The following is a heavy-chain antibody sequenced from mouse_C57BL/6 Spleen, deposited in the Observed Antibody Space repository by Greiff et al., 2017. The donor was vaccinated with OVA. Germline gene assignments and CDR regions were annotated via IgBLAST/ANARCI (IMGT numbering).Heavy chain of an antibody. J-gene: IGHJ4*01. Sequence: QVQLQQPGAELVKPGASVKMSCKASGYTFTSYWITWVKQRPGQGLEWIGDIYPGSGSTNYNEKFKSKATLTVDTSSSTAYMQLSSLTSEDSAVYYCARADYYGGDYYAMDYWGQGTSVTVSS. CDR3: ARADYYGGDYYAMDY. CDR1: GYTFTSYW. D-gene: IGHD1-1*01. V-gene: IGHV1-55*01. CDR2: IYPGSGST.